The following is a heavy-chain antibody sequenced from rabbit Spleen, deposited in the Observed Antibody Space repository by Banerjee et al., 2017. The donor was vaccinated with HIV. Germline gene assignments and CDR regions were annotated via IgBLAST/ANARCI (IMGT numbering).Heavy chain of an antibody. CDR3: ARDGVGGVGYAYDL. V-gene: IGHV1S45*01. CDR2: INAATAKP. Sequence: QEQLVESGGGLVQPEGSLTLTCKASGFSFGDRDVMCWVRQAPGKGLEWIACINAATAKPVYATWAKGRFTCSKTSSTTVTLQMTSLTAADTATYFCARDGVGGVGYAYDLWGQGTLVTVS. D-gene: IGHD6-1*01. J-gene: IGHJ3*01. CDR1: GFSFGDRDV.